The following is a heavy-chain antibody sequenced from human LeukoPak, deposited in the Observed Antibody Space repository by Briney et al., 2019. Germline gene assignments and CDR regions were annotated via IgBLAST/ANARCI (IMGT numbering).Heavy chain of an antibody. CDR2: ISAYNGNT. D-gene: IGHD3-3*01. CDR3: AKESSSDFWSGYYGIDY. J-gene: IGHJ4*02. CDR1: GYTFTSYG. V-gene: IGHV1-18*01. Sequence: GASVKVSCKASGYTFTSYGISWVRQAPGQGLEWMGWISAYNGNTNYAQKLQGRVTMTTDTSTSTAYMELRSLRSDDTAVYYCAKESSSDFWSGYYGIDYWGQGTLVTVSS.